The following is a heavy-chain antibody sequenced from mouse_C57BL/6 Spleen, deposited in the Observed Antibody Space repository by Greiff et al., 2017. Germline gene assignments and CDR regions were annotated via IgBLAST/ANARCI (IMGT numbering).Heavy chain of an antibody. D-gene: IGHD2-3*01. Sequence: EVKLVESGGGLVKPGGSLKLSCAASGFTFSDYGMHWVRQAPEKGLEWVAYISSGSSTIYYADTVKGRFTIFRDNAKNTLFLQMTSLRSEDTAMYYCARYDGYDWYFDVWGTGTTVTVSS. CDR2: ISSGSSTI. CDR1: GFTFSDYG. CDR3: ARYDGYDWYFDV. V-gene: IGHV5-17*01. J-gene: IGHJ1*03.